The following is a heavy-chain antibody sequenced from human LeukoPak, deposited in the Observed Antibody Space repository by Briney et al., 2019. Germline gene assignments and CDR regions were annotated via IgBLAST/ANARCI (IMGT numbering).Heavy chain of an antibody. J-gene: IGHJ5*02. CDR1: GYSISSGYY. CDR2: IYHSGST. V-gene: IGHV4-38-2*02. D-gene: IGHD2-2*02. Sequence: SETLSLTCTVSGYSISSGYYWGWIRQPPGKGLEWIGSIYHSGSTYYNPSLKSRVTISVDTSKNQFSLKLSSVTAADTAVYYCARRDCSSTSCYTNWFDPWGQGTLVTVSS. CDR3: ARRDCSSTSCYTNWFDP.